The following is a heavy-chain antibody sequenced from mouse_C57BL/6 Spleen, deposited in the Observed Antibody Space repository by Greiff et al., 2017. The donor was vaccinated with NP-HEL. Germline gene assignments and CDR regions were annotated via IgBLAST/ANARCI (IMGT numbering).Heavy chain of an antibody. J-gene: IGHJ3*01. V-gene: IGHV1-50*01. D-gene: IGHD2-2*01. CDR2: IDPSDSYT. CDR3: ARGGLMVTPAWFAY. CDR1: GYTFTSYW. Sequence: QQSCKASGYTFTSYWMQWVKQRPGQGLEWIGEIDPSDSYTNYNQKFKGKATLTVDTSSSTAYMQLSSLTSEDSAVYYCARGGLMVTPAWFAYWGQGTLVTVSA.